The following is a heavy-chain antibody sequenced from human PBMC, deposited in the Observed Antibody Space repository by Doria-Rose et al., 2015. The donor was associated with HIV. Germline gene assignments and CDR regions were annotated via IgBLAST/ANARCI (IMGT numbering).Heavy chain of an antibody. Sequence: QVTLKESGPVLVKPTETLTLTCTVSGVSLSSPGMGVSWIRQPPGKALEWLANIFSNDERSYKTSLKCRLTISRSTSKSQLVRTMTDMDPVDTATYYCARIKSSRWYHKYYVDFWGQGTLVIVSA. J-gene: IGHJ4*02. CDR1: GVSLSSPGMG. CDR2: IFSNDER. V-gene: IGHV2-26*01. D-gene: IGHD6-13*01. CDR3: ARIKSSRWYHKYYVDF.